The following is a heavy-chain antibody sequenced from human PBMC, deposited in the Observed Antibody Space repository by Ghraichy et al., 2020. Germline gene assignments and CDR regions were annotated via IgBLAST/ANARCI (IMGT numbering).Heavy chain of an antibody. CDR2: IKQDGSEK. J-gene: IGHJ4*02. D-gene: IGHD3-3*01. CDR1: GFTFSSYW. V-gene: IGHV3-7*03. Sequence: GESLNISCAASGFTFSSYWMSWVRQAPGKGLEWVANIKQDGSEKYYVDSVKGRFTISRDNAKNSLYLQMNSLRAEDTAVYYCARDSTIFGVAVFDYWGQGTLVTVSS. CDR3: ARDSTIFGVAVFDY.